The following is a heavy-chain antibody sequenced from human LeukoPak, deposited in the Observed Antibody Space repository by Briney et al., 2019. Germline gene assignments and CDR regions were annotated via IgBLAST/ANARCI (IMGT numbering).Heavy chain of an antibody. D-gene: IGHD6-6*01. V-gene: IGHV3-66*01. J-gene: IGHJ4*02. CDR3: AKDISIEARPAFDC. CDR2: IYAGGNT. Sequence: GGSLRLSCAASGFTVSSNYMSEVRQAPGKGLEWVSVIYAGGNTYYADAVKGRFSISRDNSKNTLYLQMNSLRVDDTAIYYCAKDISIEARPAFDCWGQGTLVTVSS. CDR1: GFTVSSNY.